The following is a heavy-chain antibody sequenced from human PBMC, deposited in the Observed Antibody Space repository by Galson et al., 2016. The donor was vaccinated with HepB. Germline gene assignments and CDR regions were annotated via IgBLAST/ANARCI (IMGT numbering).Heavy chain of an antibody. CDR1: GFTFSSCA. V-gene: IGHV3-23*01. Sequence: SLRLSCAASGFTFSSCAMYWVRQAPGKGLEWVSAVSGSGTNTYHANSVKGRFTVSRDNSKNTLYLQMNSLRAEDTAVYYCAKGDKVTGWDNWGQGTLVAVSS. D-gene: IGHD6-19*01. CDR3: AKGDKVTGWDN. CDR2: VSGSGTNT. J-gene: IGHJ4*02.